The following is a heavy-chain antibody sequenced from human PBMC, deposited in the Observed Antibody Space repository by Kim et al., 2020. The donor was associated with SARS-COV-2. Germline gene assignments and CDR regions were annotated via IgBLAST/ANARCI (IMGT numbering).Heavy chain of an antibody. CDR3: ARDHSRYSRSWSPRGWFDP. J-gene: IGHJ5*02. Sequence: KDRFTISRDNAKTTLYLHMNSLRAEDTAVYYCARDHSRYSRSWSPRGWFDPWGQGTLVTVSS. V-gene: IGHV3-53*01. D-gene: IGHD6-13*01.